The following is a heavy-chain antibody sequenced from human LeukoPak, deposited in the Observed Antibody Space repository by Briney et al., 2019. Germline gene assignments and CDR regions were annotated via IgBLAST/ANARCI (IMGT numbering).Heavy chain of an antibody. D-gene: IGHD2-2*01. CDR1: GGSISSGDYY. V-gene: IGHV4-30-4*08. Sequence: PSETLSLTCTVSGGSISSGDYYWSWIRQPPGKGLEWIGYIYYSGSTYYNPSLKSRVTISVDTSKNQFSLKLSSVIAADTAVYYCARVVVVVPAAISWFDPWGQGTLVTVSS. CDR3: ARVVVVVPAAISWFDP. CDR2: IYYSGST. J-gene: IGHJ5*02.